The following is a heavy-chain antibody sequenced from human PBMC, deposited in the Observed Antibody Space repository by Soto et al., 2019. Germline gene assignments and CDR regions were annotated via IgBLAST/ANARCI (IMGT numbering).Heavy chain of an antibody. CDR2: ISYDGSNK. Sequence: VGSLRLSCAASGFTFSSYAMHWVRQAPGKGLEWVAVISYDGSNKYYADSVKGRFTISRDNSKNTLYLQMNSLRAEDTAVYYCARAFTIQYYYYGMDVWGQGTTVTVSS. D-gene: IGHD3-3*01. J-gene: IGHJ6*02. CDR3: ARAFTIQYYYYGMDV. V-gene: IGHV3-30-3*01. CDR1: GFTFSSYA.